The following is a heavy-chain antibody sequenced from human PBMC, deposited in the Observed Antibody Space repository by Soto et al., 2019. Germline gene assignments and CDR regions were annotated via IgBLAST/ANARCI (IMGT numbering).Heavy chain of an antibody. CDR2: INSDGSVS. Sequence: EVQLVESGGGLVQPGGSLRLSCAASGFTFSNYWMYWVRQAPGKGLEWVSRINSDGSVSSNADSVKGRHTISRDNVKNTMYLHMDSLRAEDTAVYYCARGDCVGGTCYSLAGSFYSYMDVWGKGTTVTVFS. CDR1: GFTFSNYW. V-gene: IGHV3-74*02. J-gene: IGHJ6*03. CDR3: ARGDCVGGTCYSLAGSFYSYMDV. D-gene: IGHD2-15*01.